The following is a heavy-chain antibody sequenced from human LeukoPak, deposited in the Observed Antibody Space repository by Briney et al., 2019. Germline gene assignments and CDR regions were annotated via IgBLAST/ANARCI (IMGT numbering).Heavy chain of an antibody. CDR2: VYCSGST. J-gene: IGHJ4*02. Sequence: SETLSLTCTVSGVSISTTYWSWLRQPPGKGLDWIGYVYCSGSTTNYNPSLNSRVTISVDTSKNQFSLKLSSVTAADTAVYFCARGRSKYYFDYWGQGTLVTVSS. CDR1: GVSISTTY. V-gene: IGHV4-59*01. D-gene: IGHD1-26*01. CDR3: ARGRSKYYFDY.